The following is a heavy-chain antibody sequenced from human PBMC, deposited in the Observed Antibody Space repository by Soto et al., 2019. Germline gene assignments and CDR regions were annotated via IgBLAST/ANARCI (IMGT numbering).Heavy chain of an antibody. CDR3: ARDQSPHYYDFWSGYPWSAYYFDY. D-gene: IGHD3-3*01. CDR1: GFTFSSYS. Sequence: GSLRLSCAASGFTFSSYSMNWVRQAPGKGLEWVSYISSSSSTIYYADSVKGRFTISRDNAKNSLYLQMNSLRDEDTAVYYCARDQSPHYYDFWSGYPWSAYYFDYWGQGTLVTVSS. J-gene: IGHJ4*02. V-gene: IGHV3-48*02. CDR2: ISSSSSTI.